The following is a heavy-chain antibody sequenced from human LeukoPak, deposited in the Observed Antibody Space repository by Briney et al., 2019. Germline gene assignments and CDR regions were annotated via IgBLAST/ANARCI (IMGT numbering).Heavy chain of an antibody. Sequence: WASVKVSCKASGGTFSSYAISWVRQAPGQGLEWMGGIVPIFGTANYAQKFQGRVTITADKSTSTAYMELSSLRSEDTAVYCCARGGSGSYFSRCYYYGMDVWGKGTTVTVSS. CDR1: GGTFSSYA. J-gene: IGHJ6*04. CDR3: ARGGSGSYFSRCYYYGMDV. D-gene: IGHD3-10*01. V-gene: IGHV1-69*06. CDR2: IVPIFGTA.